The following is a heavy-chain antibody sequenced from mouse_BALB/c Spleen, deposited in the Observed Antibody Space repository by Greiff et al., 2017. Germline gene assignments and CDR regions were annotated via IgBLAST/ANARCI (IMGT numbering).Heavy chain of an antibody. D-gene: IGHD2-3*01. CDR2: IFPGSGNT. J-gene: IGHJ3*01. Sequence: QVQLQQPGAELVRPGASVKISCKASGYSFTSYYIHWVKQRPGQGLEWIGWIFPGSGNTKYNEKFKGKATLTADTSSSTAYMQLSSLTSEDSAVYFCARFINGYSWFAYWGQGTLVTVSA. CDR3: ARFINGYSWFAY. CDR1: GYSFTSYY. V-gene: IGHV1-66*01.